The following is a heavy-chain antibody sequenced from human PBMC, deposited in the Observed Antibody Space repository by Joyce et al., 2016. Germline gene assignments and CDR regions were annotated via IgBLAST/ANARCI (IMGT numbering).Heavy chain of an antibody. CDR3: ARAYGSGSYSYYYGMDV. V-gene: IGHV4-30-2*01. CDR1: GGSVSSGGYS. Sequence: QMQLQESGPGLVKPSQTLSLTCAVSGGSVSSGGYSWPWIQQPPGKGLEWIGHIDHSESTYYNPSLQSGVTMSVDRSKNQFSLKLRSVAAADTALYYCARAYGSGSYSYYYGMDVWGQGTTVTVSS. CDR2: IDHSEST. J-gene: IGHJ6*02. D-gene: IGHD3-10*01.